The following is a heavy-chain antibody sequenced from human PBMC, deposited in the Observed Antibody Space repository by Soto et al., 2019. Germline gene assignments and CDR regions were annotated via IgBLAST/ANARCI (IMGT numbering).Heavy chain of an antibody. D-gene: IGHD2-15*01. CDR2: ISAYNGNT. CDR1: GYTFTSYG. J-gene: IGHJ6*02. Sequence: ASVKVSCKASGYTFTSYGISWVRQAPGQGLEWMGWISAYNGNTNYAQKLQGRVTMTTDTAPSTAYMELRSLRSDDTAVYYCARDGSPWWDYGMDVWGQGTTVTVAS. V-gene: IGHV1-18*01. CDR3: ARDGSPWWDYGMDV.